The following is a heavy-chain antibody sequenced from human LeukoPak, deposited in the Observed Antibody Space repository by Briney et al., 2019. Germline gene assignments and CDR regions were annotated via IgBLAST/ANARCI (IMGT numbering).Heavy chain of an antibody. CDR1: GFTFSGSA. J-gene: IGHJ5*02. V-gene: IGHV3-73*01. D-gene: IGHD1-26*01. CDR3: TRDSGTYNWFDP. Sequence: QPGGSLRLSCAASGFTFSGSAIHWVRQSSGKGLECVGQIDKKDKGYATATAYAASAKGRFTISRDDSINTAYLQMKSLKTEDTALYYCTRDSGTYNWFDPWGRGTLVTVSS. CDR2: IDKKDKGYATAT.